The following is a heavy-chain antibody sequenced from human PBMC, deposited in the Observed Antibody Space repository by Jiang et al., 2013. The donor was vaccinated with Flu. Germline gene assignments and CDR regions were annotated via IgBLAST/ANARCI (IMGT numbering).Heavy chain of an antibody. D-gene: IGHD2-21*02. V-gene: IGHV3-11*04. CDR1: GFTFSDYY. Sequence: RLSCAASGFTFSDYYMSWIRQAPGKGLEWVSYISSSGSTIYYADSVKGRFTISRDNAKNSLYLQMNSLRAEDTAVYYCARDVRSGTRNCGGDCYFTYWGQGTLVTVSS. J-gene: IGHJ4*02. CDR3: ARDVRSGTRNCGGDCYFTY. CDR2: ISSSGSTI.